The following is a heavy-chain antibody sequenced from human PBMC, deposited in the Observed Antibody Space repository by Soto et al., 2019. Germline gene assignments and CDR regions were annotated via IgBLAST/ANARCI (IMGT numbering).Heavy chain of an antibody. CDR1: GGTFSSYT. J-gene: IGHJ4*02. D-gene: IGHD5-18*01. CDR2: IIPILGIA. Sequence: QVQLVQSGAEVKKPGSSVKVSCKASGGTFSSYTISWVRQAPGQGLEWMGRIIPILGIANYAQKFQGRVTITADKSTSTAYMELSSLRSEDTAMYYSASAIVTGTGMASFDYWGQGTLVTVSS. CDR3: ASAIVTGTGMASFDY. V-gene: IGHV1-69*02.